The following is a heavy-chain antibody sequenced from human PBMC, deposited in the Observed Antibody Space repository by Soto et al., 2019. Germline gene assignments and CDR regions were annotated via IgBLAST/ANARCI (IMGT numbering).Heavy chain of an antibody. CDR2: ISSSSSTI. CDR1: GFTCSSYS. Sequence: GGSLRLSCAASGFTCSSYSLNWVRQAPGKGLEWVSYISSSSSTIYYADSVKGRFTISRDNAKNSLYLQMNSLRAEDTSAYYCARDFGVVRGYMDVRGKGTTVTVSS. J-gene: IGHJ6*03. D-gene: IGHD3-3*01. CDR3: ARDFGVVRGYMDV. V-gene: IGHV3-48*01.